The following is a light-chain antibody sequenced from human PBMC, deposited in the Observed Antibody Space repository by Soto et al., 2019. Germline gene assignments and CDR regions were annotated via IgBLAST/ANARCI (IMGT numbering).Light chain of an antibody. CDR1: QSVNGNY. CDR3: QQYGTSRT. Sequence: EIVLTQSPATLSLSPGERATLSCRASQSVNGNYLAWYQQRPGQAPRLLIYGASNRATGIPDRFSGSGSGTDFALTISGLEPEDIAVYYCQQYGTSRTFGQGTKVDIK. V-gene: IGKV3-20*01. J-gene: IGKJ1*01. CDR2: GAS.